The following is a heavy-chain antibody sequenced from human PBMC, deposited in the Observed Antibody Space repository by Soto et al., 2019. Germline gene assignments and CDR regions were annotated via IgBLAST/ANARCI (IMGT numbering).Heavy chain of an antibody. J-gene: IGHJ6*02. D-gene: IGHD3-3*01. CDR2: ISYDGSNK. CDR1: GFTFSSYG. V-gene: IGHV3-30*18. CDR3: AKDGVTYGMDV. Sequence: QVQLVESGGGVVQPGRSLRLSCAASGFTFSSYGMHWVRQAPGKGLEWVAVISYDGSNKYYADSVKGRFTISRDNSKNTQYLQMNSLRAEDTAVYYCAKDGVTYGMDVWGQGTTVTVSS.